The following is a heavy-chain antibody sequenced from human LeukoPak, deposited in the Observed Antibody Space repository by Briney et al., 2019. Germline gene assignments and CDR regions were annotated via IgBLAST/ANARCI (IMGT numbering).Heavy chain of an antibody. CDR2: ISYDGSNE. V-gene: IGHV3-30*03. CDR1: GFTFSSYG. D-gene: IGHD3-22*01. CDR3: ARDLGQYYDTSDNWFDS. Sequence: QTGGSLRLSCAVSGFTFSSYGMYWVRQAPGKGLEWVAVISYDGSNEYYGDSVKGRFTISRDNAKNTLNLQMNSLRAEDTAVYYCARDLGQYYDTSDNWFDSWGQGTLVTVSS. J-gene: IGHJ5*01.